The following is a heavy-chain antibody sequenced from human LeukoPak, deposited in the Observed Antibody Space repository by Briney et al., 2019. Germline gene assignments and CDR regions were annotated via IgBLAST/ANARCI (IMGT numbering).Heavy chain of an antibody. D-gene: IGHD6-19*01. CDR3: ANYVPRAVAGIA. Sequence: GGSLRLSCAASGFTFSSYAMSWVRQAPGKGLEWVSAISGSGGSTYYADPVKGRFTISRDNSKNTLYLQMNSLRAEDTAVYYCANYVPRAVAGIAWGQGTLVTVSS. J-gene: IGHJ5*02. CDR2: ISGSGGST. V-gene: IGHV3-23*01. CDR1: GFTFSSYA.